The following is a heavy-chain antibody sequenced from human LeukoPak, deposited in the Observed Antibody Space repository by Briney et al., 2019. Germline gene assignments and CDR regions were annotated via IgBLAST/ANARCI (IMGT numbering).Heavy chain of an antibody. Sequence: PGGSLRLSCAASGFTVSSNYMNWVRQAPGKGLEWVSVIYSGGSTYYADSVKGRFTTSRDISKNTLYLQMNSLRAEDTAVYYCADAYSRGYWGQGTLVTVSS. J-gene: IGHJ4*02. CDR3: ADAYSRGY. V-gene: IGHV3-53*01. D-gene: IGHD6-13*01. CDR2: IYSGGST. CDR1: GFTVSSNY.